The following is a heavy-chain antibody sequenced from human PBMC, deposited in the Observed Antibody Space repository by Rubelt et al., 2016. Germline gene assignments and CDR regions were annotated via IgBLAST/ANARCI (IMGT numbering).Heavy chain of an antibody. J-gene: IGHJ4*02. D-gene: IGHD6-19*01. CDR3: ARVSGWYRAPGQDFDY. V-gene: IGHV4-34*01. Sequence: QVQLQQWGAGLLKPSETLSLTCAVYGGSFSGYYWSWIRQAPGKGLAWIGEIHHSGSTNYNPSRQSRVTISVDTAKKQFALKLSSVTAADTAVYYCARVSGWYRAPGQDFDYWGQGTLVTVSS. CDR1: GGSFSGYY. CDR2: IHHSGST.